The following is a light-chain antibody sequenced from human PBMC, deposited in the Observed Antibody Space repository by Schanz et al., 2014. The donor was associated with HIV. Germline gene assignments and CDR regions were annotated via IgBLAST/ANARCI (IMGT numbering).Light chain of an antibody. J-gene: IGLJ2*01. CDR2: EVS. CDR1: SSDVGGYNY. CDR3: SSYAGSLPLV. V-gene: IGLV2-8*01. Sequence: QSALTQPPSASGSPGQSVTISCTGTSSDVGGYNYVSWYQQHPGKAPKIMIFEVSKRPSGVPDRFSGSKSGNTASLTVSGLQADDEADYYCSSYAGSLPLVFGGGTKLTVL.